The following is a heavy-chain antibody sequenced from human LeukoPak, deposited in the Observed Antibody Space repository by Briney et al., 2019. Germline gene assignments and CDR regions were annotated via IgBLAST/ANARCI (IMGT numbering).Heavy chain of an antibody. V-gene: IGHV4-34*01. CDR1: GGSFSGYY. CDR3: ARGITIFGVVDY. J-gene: IGHJ4*02. CDR2: INHSGST. Sequence: SETLSLTCAVYGGSFSGYYWSWTRQPPGKGLEWIGEINHSGSTNYNPSLKSRVTISVDTSKNQFSLKLSSVTAADTAVYYCARGITIFGVVDYWGQGTLVTVSS. D-gene: IGHD3-3*01.